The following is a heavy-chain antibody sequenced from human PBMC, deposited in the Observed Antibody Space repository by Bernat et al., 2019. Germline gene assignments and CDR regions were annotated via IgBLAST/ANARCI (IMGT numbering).Heavy chain of an antibody. CDR3: AGGSETLDY. CDR1: GFTFSSYA. J-gene: IGHJ4*02. CDR2: ISYDGSNK. Sequence: QVQLVESGGGVVQPGRSLRLSCAASGFTFSSYAMHWVRQAPGKGLEWVAVISYDGSNKYYADSVKGRFTISRDNSKNTVYLQMNSLRAEDTAVYYCAGGSETLDYWGQGTLVTVSS. V-gene: IGHV3-30-3*01.